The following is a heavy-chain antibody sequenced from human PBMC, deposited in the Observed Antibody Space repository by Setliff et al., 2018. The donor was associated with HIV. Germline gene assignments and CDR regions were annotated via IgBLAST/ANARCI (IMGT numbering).Heavy chain of an antibody. J-gene: IGHJ6*03. CDR1: GYIFTDYY. D-gene: IGHD3-9*01. Sequence: ASVKVSCKASGYIFTDYYMHWVQQAPGKGLEWMGRVDPEDGETMYSEKFQGRVNITADTSTDTAYMELSSLRSEDTAVYYCATDPSFDFYYYMYVWGKGTTVTVSS. CDR3: ATDPSFDFYYYMYV. V-gene: IGHV1-69-2*01. CDR2: VDPEDGET.